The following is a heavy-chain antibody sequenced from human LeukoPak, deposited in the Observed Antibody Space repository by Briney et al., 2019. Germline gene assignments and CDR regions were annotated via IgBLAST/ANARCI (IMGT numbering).Heavy chain of an antibody. V-gene: IGHV3-48*04. CDR3: AKGWDTAMVPLDY. D-gene: IGHD5-18*01. J-gene: IGHJ4*02. Sequence: GGSLRLSCAASGFTFSSYSMNWVRQAPGKGLEWVSYISSSSSTIYYADSVKGRFTISRDNAKNSLYLQMNSLRAEDTAVYYCAKGWDTAMVPLDYWGQGTLVTVSS. CDR1: GFTFSSYS. CDR2: ISSSSSTI.